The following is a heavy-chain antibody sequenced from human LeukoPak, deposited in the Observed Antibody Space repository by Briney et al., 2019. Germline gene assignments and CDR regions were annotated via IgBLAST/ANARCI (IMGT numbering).Heavy chain of an antibody. CDR2: IVYVGSNE. CDR3: AKDRGAVADYFDY. CDR1: GFTFSTIG. V-gene: IGHV3-30*18. J-gene: IGHJ4*02. D-gene: IGHD6-19*01. Sequence: GGSLRLSCAASGFTFSTIGLHWVGQAPGKGLEGVAVIVYVGSNEYYEDSGKGRFTISRDNSKNTLYLQMNSLRAEDTAVYYCAKDRGAVADYFDYWDQGTLVTVSS.